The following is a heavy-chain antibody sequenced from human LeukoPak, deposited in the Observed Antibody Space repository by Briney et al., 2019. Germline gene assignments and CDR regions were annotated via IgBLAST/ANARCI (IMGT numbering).Heavy chain of an antibody. Sequence: PGGSLRLSCAVSGFTFSDYWMNWVRQAPGKGLEWVASISQNGGEKSYVDSVKGRFTISRDNPKNSLYLRMSSLRAEDTAVYYCARDGTAAGLYFDLWGQGTLVTVSS. CDR2: ISQNGGEK. V-gene: IGHV3-7*01. CDR3: ARDGTAAGLYFDL. J-gene: IGHJ4*01. D-gene: IGHD6-13*01. CDR1: GFTFSDYW.